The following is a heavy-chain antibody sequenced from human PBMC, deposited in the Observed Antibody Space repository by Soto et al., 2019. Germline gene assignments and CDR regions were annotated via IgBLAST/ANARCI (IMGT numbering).Heavy chain of an antibody. J-gene: IGHJ4*02. CDR3: AKDYYGSGGVGDAF. D-gene: IGHD3-10*01. CDR2: ISYDGSNK. V-gene: IGHV3-30*18. CDR1: GFTFSSYG. Sequence: PGGSLRLSCAASGFTFSSYGMHWVRQAPGKGLEWVAVISYDGSNKYYADSVKGRFTISRDNSKNTLYLQMNSLRAEDTAVYYCAKDYYGSGGVGDAFWGQGA.